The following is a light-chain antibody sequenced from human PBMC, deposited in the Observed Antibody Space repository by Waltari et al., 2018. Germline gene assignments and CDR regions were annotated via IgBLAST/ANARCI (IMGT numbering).Light chain of an antibody. V-gene: IGLV6-57*02. CDR1: GCSIAHTS. J-gene: IGLJ3*02. CDR3: QSYDTSHNWV. Sequence: FMLTQPPSVSASPGQTVTLSCTGTGCSIAHTSVQRPLQRPGSAPNPVTYEDDHRPSGVPDRFSGSIDISSNSAFLTISGLRTEDEADYYCQSYDTSHNWVFGGGTKLTVL. CDR2: EDD.